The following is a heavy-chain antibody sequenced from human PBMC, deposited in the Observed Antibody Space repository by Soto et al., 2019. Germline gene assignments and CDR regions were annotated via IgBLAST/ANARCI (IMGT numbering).Heavy chain of an antibody. V-gene: IGHV4-59*01. CDR1: GGSISSYH. D-gene: IGHD2-21*01. J-gene: IGHJ3*02. CDR2: IYYSGST. Sequence: SETLSLTCTVSGGSISSYHWSWIRQPPGKGLEWIGYIYYSGSTNYNPSLKSRVTISVDTSKNQFSLKLSSATAADTAVYYCARDGLLDAAFDIWGQGTMVTVSS. CDR3: ARDGLLDAAFDI.